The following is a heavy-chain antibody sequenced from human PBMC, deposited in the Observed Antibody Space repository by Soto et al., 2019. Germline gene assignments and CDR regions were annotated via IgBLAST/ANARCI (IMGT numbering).Heavy chain of an antibody. D-gene: IGHD3-3*01. V-gene: IGHV4-34*01. CDR3: ARGGWFTIFGVVIMLHYYYGLDV. Sequence: PSETLSLTCAVYGGSFSGYYWSWIRQPPGKGQEWIGEINHSGSTNYNPSLKSRVTISVDTSKNQFSLKLSSVTAADTAVYHCARGGWFTIFGVVIMLHYYYGLDVWRLGTAVTGS. CDR1: GGSFSGYY. CDR2: INHSGST. J-gene: IGHJ6*02.